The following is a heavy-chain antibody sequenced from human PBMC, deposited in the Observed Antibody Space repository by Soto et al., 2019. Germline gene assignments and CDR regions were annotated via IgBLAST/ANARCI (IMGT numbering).Heavy chain of an antibody. CDR1: GFSLSTSGVG. CDR2: IYWNDDK. D-gene: IGHD3-3*01. Sequence: QITLKESGPTLVKPTQTLTLTCTFSGFSLSTSGVGVGWIRQPPGKALEWLALIYWNDDKRYSPSLKSRLTITKDTSKNQVVLTMTNMDPVDTATYYCAHTDRGGYYGWFDPWGQGTLVTVSS. J-gene: IGHJ5*02. V-gene: IGHV2-5*01. CDR3: AHTDRGGYYGWFDP.